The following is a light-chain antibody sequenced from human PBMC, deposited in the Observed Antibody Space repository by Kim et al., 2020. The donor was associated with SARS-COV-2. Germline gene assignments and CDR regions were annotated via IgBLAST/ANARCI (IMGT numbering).Light chain of an antibody. Sequence: ATINCKSSQSVLHSSNNKNFLAWYQQKPGQPPKLLIYWASTRESGVPDRFSGSGSGTDFTLTISSLQAEDVAVYYCQQYYSIPRTFGQGAQVEI. J-gene: IGKJ1*01. CDR2: WAS. V-gene: IGKV4-1*01. CDR3: QQYYSIPRT. CDR1: QSVLHSSNNKNF.